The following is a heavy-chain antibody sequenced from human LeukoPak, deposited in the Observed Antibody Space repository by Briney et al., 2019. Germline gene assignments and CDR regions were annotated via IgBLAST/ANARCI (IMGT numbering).Heavy chain of an antibody. CDR2: IYYSGST. CDR3: ARMTSGWYHSEFD. J-gene: IGHJ4*02. D-gene: IGHD6-19*01. Sequence: PSETLSLTCTVSGGSISSYYWSWIRQPPGKGLEWSGYIYYSGSTNYNPSLKSRVTISVDTSKNQFSLKLSSVSAADTAVYYCARMTSGWYHSEFDWGQGTLVTVSS. V-gene: IGHV4-59*08. CDR1: GGSISSYY.